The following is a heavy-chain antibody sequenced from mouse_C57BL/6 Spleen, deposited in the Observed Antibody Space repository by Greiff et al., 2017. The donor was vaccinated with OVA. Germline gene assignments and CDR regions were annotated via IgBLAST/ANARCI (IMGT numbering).Heavy chain of an antibody. CDR2: ISDGGSYT. Sequence: DVHLVESGGGLVKPGGSLKLSCAASGFTFSSYAMSWVRQTPEKRLEWVATISDGGSYTYYPDNVKGRFTISRDNAKNNLYLQMSHLKSEDTAMYYCARDGGTGYFDYWGQGTTLTVSS. CDR1: GFTFSSYA. CDR3: ARDGGTGYFDY. D-gene: IGHD3-3*01. J-gene: IGHJ2*01. V-gene: IGHV5-4*01.